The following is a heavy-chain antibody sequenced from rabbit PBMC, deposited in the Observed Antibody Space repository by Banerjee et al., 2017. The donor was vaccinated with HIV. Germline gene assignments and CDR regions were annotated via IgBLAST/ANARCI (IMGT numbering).Heavy chain of an antibody. J-gene: IGHJ4*01. CDR3: ARDAGYAGSNL. V-gene: IGHV1S40*01. D-gene: IGHD4-2*01. CDR1: GFSFSSSYH. CDR2: IYVGSSGST. Sequence: QSLEESGGDLVKPGASLTLTCTASGFSFSSSYHMCWVRQAPGKGLEGITCIYVGSSGSTYYASWAKGRFTISKTSSTTVTLQMTSLTAADTATYFCARDAGYAGSNLWGPGTLVTVS.